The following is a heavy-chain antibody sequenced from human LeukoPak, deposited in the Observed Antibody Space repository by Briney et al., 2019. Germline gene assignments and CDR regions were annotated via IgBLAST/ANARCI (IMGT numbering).Heavy chain of an antibody. D-gene: IGHD5-18*01. J-gene: IGHJ4*02. V-gene: IGHV3-23*01. CDR2: VSASGGTT. CDR1: GFTFSNYA. CDR3: AKVARGYNYGSLDY. Sequence: GGSLRLSCAASGFTFSNYAMSWVRQAPGKGLEWVSAVSASGGTTYYADSVKGRFTISRDISKNALYLQMNSLRAEDTAVYYCAKVARGYNYGSLDYWGQGTLVTVSS.